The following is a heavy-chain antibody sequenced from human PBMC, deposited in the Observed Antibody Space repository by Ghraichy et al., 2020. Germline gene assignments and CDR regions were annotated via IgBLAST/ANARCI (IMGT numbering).Heavy chain of an antibody. CDR3: AGARIFYYDSSGFGAFNF. D-gene: IGHD3-22*01. CDR1: GGSISSTSYY. V-gene: IGHV4-39*01. Sequence: SQTLSLTCSFSGGSISSTSYYWGWIRQPPGKGLEWLGSFFNTGSTYYNASLKGRVTISVDTSKNQVSLKLSSVTAADTAVYYCAGARIFYYDSSGFGAFNFWGRGTEVTFSS. CDR2: FFNTGST. J-gene: IGHJ3*01.